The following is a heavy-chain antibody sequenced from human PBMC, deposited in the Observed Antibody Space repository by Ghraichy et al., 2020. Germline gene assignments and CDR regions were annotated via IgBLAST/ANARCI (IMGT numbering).Heavy chain of an antibody. J-gene: IGHJ5*02. D-gene: IGHD4-23*01. V-gene: IGHV5-51*01. Sequence: GESLNISCKGSGYSFTSYWIGWVRQMPGKGLEWMGIIYPGDSDTRYSPSFQGQVTISADKSISTAYLQWSSLKASDTAMYYCARHGPGYGGNSMKNSDNWFDPWGQGTLVTVSS. CDR3: ARHGPGYGGNSMKNSDNWFDP. CDR2: IYPGDSDT. CDR1: GYSFTSYW.